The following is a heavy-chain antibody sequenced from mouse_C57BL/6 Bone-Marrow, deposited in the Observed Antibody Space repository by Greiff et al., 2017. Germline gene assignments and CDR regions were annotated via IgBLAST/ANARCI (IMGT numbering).Heavy chain of an antibody. V-gene: IGHV1-61*01. CDR2: IYPSDSET. CDR3: ARHGYYRWYAMDY. CDR1: GYTFTSYW. J-gene: IGHJ4*01. D-gene: IGHD2-3*01. Sequence: VQVVESGAELVRPGSSVKLSCKASGYTFTSYWMDWVKQRPGQGLEWIGNIYPSDSETHYNQKFKDKATLTVDKSSSTAYMQLSSLTSEDSAVYYCARHGYYRWYAMDYWGQGTSVTVSS.